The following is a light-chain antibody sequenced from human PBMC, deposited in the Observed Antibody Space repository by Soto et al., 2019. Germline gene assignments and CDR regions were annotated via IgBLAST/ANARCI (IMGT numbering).Light chain of an antibody. CDR2: GNS. CDR3: QSYDSSLSGYV. CDR1: SSNIGAGYD. Sequence: QSVLTQPPSVSGAPGQRVTISCTGSSSNIGAGYDVHWYQQLPGTAPKVLIYGNSNRPSGVPDRFSGSKSVTSASLAITGLQAEDEADYCCQSYDSSLSGYVFGTGTKVTVL. J-gene: IGLJ1*01. V-gene: IGLV1-40*01.